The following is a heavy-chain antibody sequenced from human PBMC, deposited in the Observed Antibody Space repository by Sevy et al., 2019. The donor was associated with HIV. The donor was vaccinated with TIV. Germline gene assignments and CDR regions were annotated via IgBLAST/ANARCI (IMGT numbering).Heavy chain of an antibody. CDR1: GGSFSAYY. CDR2: INHSGSA. CDR3: ARPGGDL. V-gene: IGHV4-34*01. J-gene: IGHJ4*02. D-gene: IGHD3-16*01. Sequence: SETLSLTCAVYGGSFSAYYWCWIRQAPGQGLEWIGDINHSGSANYNPSLKSRVTISVDTTKSQFSLKLSSVTAADTAVYYCARPGGDLWGRRTLVTVSS.